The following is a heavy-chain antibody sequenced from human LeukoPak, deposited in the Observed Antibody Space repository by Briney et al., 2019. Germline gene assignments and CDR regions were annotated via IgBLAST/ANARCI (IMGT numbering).Heavy chain of an antibody. D-gene: IGHD6-19*01. CDR2: VGAGGAGT. J-gene: IGHJ4*02. Sequence: GGSLRLSCAASGFSFSRYAMSWVRQAPGKGLQHVASVGAGGAGTYYADSVKGRFAISRDNSKDTLYLQMNSLRAEDTAVYYCAIEPYNNGWMGGYDFDYWGQGTLVTVSS. V-gene: IGHV3-23*01. CDR1: GFSFSRYA. CDR3: AIEPYNNGWMGGYDFDY.